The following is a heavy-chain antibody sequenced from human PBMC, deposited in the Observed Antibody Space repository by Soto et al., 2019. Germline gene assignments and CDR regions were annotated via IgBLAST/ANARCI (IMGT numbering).Heavy chain of an antibody. CDR2: IYHSGTT. J-gene: IGHJ4*02. CDR3: ARGLPYEADSLARSDY. V-gene: IGHV4-59*01. CDR1: GVSITGSY. Sequence: SETLSLTCTVSGVSITGSYWSWVRQTPGKTLEWIDYIYHSGTTTYNPSLMSGVSILCGASKKHSPLRLICGIAAVTAAFYRARGLPYEADSLARSDYWGQGIRVTVSS. D-gene: IGHD3-16*01.